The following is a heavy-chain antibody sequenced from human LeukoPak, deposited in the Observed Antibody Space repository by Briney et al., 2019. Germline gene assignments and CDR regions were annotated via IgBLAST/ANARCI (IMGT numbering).Heavy chain of an antibody. Sequence: SETLSLTCTVSGGSISSYYWSWIRQPAGKGLEWIGRIYTSGSTNYNPSLKSRVTMSVDTSRDQFSLKLTSVTAADTAVYYCARGAYGSGSYSWFDPWGQGTLVTVSS. V-gene: IGHV4-4*07. D-gene: IGHD3-10*01. CDR1: GGSISSYY. CDR3: ARGAYGSGSYSWFDP. J-gene: IGHJ5*02. CDR2: IYTSGST.